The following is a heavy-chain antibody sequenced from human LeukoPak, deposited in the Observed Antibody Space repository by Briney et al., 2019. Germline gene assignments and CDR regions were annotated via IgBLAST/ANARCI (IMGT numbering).Heavy chain of an antibody. CDR1: GFTFSNAW. CDR3: TTTVTTGYGTIHEND. CDR2: IKSKTDGGTT. V-gene: IGHV3-15*01. J-gene: IGHJ4*02. Sequence: GGSLRLSCAASGFTFSNAWMSWVRQAPGKGLEWVGRIKSKTDGGTTDYAAPVKGRFTISRDDSKNTLYLQMNSLKTEDTAVYYCTTTVTTGYGTIHENDWGQGTLVTVSS. D-gene: IGHD3-9*01.